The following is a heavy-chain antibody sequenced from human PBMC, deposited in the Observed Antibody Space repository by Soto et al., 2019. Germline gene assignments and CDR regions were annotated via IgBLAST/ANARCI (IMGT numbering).Heavy chain of an antibody. Sequence: QVQLVESGGGVVQPGRSLRLSCAVSGFTLSSHAMHWVRQAPGKGLEWVALILSDGSNKYYADSVKGRFTTSRDNSKNSMYLQMNSLSVEDTVVYHCARDDESGLDCHLGYWGQGALDTVSS. D-gene: IGHD1-26*01. J-gene: IGHJ4*02. CDR1: GFTLSSHA. V-gene: IGHV3-30-3*01. CDR2: ILSDGSNK. CDR3: ARDDESGLDCHLGY.